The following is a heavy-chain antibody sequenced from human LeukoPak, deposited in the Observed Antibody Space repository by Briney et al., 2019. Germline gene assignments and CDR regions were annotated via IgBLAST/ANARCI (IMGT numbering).Heavy chain of an antibody. D-gene: IGHD2-15*01. V-gene: IGHV1-18*04. CDR3: ASVKLGRGGGFDY. Sequence: GAPVKVSCKASGYTVTSSVTSWVRQAPGQGVEWRGWISAYNGNTNYTQTLQGRVTMTTNTSTSTAYMELRSLRSVDTAVYYCASVKLGRGGGFDYWGQGTLVTVSS. J-gene: IGHJ4*02. CDR1: GYTVTSSV. CDR2: ISAYNGNT.